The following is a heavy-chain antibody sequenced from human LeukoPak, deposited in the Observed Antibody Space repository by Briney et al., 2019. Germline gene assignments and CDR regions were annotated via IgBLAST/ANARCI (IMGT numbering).Heavy chain of an antibody. J-gene: IGHJ4*02. CDR2: IYHSGST. D-gene: IGHD3-10*01. CDR3: ARGQWFRAF. V-gene: IGHV4-30-2*01. CDR1: GGSISSGGYY. Sequence: PSETLSLTCTVSGGSISSGGYYWSWGRQPPGRGLGWIGYIYHSGSTYYNPSLKSRVTISVDTSKNQFSLKMNSVTAADTAVYYCARGQWFRAFWSRGTPVTVSS.